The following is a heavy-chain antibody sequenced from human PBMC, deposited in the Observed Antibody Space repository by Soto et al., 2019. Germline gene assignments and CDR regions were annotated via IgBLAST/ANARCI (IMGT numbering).Heavy chain of an antibody. CDR1: GFTFSSYA. D-gene: IGHD6-19*01. Sequence: EVQLSESGGGWVQPGGSLRVSCADSGFTFSSYAMSWIRQAPGKGLAWVSAIIGSGGSAYYADYVRGRFTISRDNSKNTLYLQMNSLRAEDTAVYYCAKERSFGIAVAGRYFDYWGQGTLVTVSS. J-gene: IGHJ4*02. V-gene: IGHV3-23*01. CDR3: AKERSFGIAVAGRYFDY. CDR2: IIGSGGSA.